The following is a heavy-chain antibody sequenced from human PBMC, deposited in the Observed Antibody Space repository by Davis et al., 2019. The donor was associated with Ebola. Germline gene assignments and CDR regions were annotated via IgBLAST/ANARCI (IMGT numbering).Heavy chain of an antibody. Sequence: ETLSLTCAVSGYSISSGYYWGWIRQPPGKGLEWIGYIYYSGSTNYNPSLKSRVTISVDTSKNQFSLKLSSVTAADTAVYYCARVAPYYDFWSGYYRDWYFDLWGRGTLVTVSS. J-gene: IGHJ2*01. CDR1: GYSISSGYY. V-gene: IGHV4-61*01. D-gene: IGHD3-3*01. CDR3: ARVAPYYDFWSGYYRDWYFDL. CDR2: IYYSGST.